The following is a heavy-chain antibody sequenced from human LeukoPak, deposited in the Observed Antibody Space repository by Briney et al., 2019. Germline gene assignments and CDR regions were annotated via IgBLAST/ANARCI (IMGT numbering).Heavy chain of an antibody. CDR2: INADSGNT. Sequence: VASVKVSCKASGYTFTSRGFSWVRQAPGQGLEWMGWINADSGNTNYAQKLQGRVTLTTDTSTNTAYMELRSLRSDDTAVYYCARDEVSGGRYNHWGQGTLVTVSS. V-gene: IGHV1-18*04. J-gene: IGHJ4*02. CDR1: GYTFTSRG. D-gene: IGHD6-19*01. CDR3: ARDEVSGGRYNH.